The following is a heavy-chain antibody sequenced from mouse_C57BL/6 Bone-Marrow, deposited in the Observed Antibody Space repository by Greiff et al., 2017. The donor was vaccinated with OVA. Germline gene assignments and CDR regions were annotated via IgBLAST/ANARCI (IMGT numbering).Heavy chain of an antibody. D-gene: IGHD1-1*01. CDR2: IWSCGST. CDR1: GFSLTSYG. J-gene: IGHJ1*03. V-gene: IGHV2-2*01. CDR3: ARRNGRLWYFDV. Sequence: VQLQQSGPGLVQPSQSLSITCTVSGFSLTSYGVHWVRQSPGKGLEWLGVIWSCGSTDYNAAFISRLSISKDNSKSQVFFKMNSLQADDTAIYYCARRNGRLWYFDVWGTGTTVTVSS.